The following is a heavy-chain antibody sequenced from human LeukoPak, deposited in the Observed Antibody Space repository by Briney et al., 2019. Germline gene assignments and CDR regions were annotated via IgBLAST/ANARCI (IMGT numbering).Heavy chain of an antibody. J-gene: IGHJ4*02. D-gene: IGHD4-17*01. CDR2: INHSGST. CDR1: GGSFSGYY. V-gene: IGHV4-34*01. Sequence: SETLSLTCAVYGGSFSGYYWSWIRQPPGKGLEWIGEINHSGSTNYNPSLKSRVTISVDTSKNQFSLKLSSVTAADTAVYYCARMTTADLPDYWGQGTLVTVSS. CDR3: ARMTTADLPDY.